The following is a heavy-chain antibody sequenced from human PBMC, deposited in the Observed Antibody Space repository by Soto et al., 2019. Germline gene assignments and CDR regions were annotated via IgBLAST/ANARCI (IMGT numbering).Heavy chain of an antibody. J-gene: IGHJ6*02. CDR2: INPETGGT. CDR3: ARERYQVISDGMDV. Sequence: QVQLVQSGADVKTPGASVRVSCKASGYTFTGYYVHWVREAPGQGLEWMGWINPETGGTSYAQKFQGRVTLSRDPSINTAYLELSRLRFDDAAVYFCARERYQVISDGMDVWGQGTTVTVSS. D-gene: IGHD2-2*01. CDR1: GYTFTGYY. V-gene: IGHV1-2*02.